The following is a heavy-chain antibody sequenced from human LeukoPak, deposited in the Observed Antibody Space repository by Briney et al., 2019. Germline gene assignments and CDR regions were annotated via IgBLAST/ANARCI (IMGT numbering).Heavy chain of an antibody. D-gene: IGHD3-10*01. CDR3: ARYDTGRTF. CDR1: GFTFSGYW. J-gene: IGHJ4*02. Sequence: GGSLRLSCAASGFTFSGYWMSWVRQAPGKGLERVANIKEDGSEKYYVDSVKGRFTISRDNAKNSLYLQMNSLRAEDTAVYYCARYDTGRTFWGQGTLVTVSA. CDR2: IKEDGSEK. V-gene: IGHV3-7*04.